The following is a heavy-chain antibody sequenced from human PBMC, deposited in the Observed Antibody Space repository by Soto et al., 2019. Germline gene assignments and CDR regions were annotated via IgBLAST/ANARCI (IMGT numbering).Heavy chain of an antibody. J-gene: IGHJ4*02. D-gene: IGHD6-19*01. Sequence: PSETLSLTCTVSGGSISSYYWSWIRQPPGKGLEWIAYIYYSGSTNYNPSLKSRVTISVDTSKNQFSLKLSSVTAADTAVYYCARQDISSGEYFDYWGQGTLVTVSS. CDR1: GGSISSYY. V-gene: IGHV4-59*08. CDR2: IYYSGST. CDR3: ARQDISSGEYFDY.